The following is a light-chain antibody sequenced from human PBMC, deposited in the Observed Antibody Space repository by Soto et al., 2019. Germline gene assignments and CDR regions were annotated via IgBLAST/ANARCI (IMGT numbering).Light chain of an antibody. CDR2: LGS. V-gene: IGKV2-28*01. CDR1: QSLLDSNGYNY. CDR3: MKTLQGPPT. Sequence: DIVMTQSPLSLPVTPGEPASISCRSSQSLLDSNGYNYLDWYLQKPGQSPQLLIYLGSNRASGVHGRFSGSGSGTDFTLEISRVEAEDVGVYYCMKTLQGPPTFGGGTKVEIK. J-gene: IGKJ4*01.